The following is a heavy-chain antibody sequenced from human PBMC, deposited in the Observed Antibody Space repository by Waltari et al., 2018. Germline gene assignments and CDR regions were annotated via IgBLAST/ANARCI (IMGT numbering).Heavy chain of an antibody. V-gene: IGHV3-53*01. D-gene: IGHD4-17*01. CDR2: IYTGGST. CDR1: GFTVSSNY. Sequence: EVHLVESGGGLLQPGGSLRLSCAASGFTVSSNYMSWGRQAPGKGLEWVSVIYTGGSTYYADSVKGRFTSSRDNSKNTLYLQMSGLRAEDTAVYYCATADSQDYGDYLDYWGQGTLVTVSS. CDR3: ATADSQDYGDYLDY. J-gene: IGHJ4*02.